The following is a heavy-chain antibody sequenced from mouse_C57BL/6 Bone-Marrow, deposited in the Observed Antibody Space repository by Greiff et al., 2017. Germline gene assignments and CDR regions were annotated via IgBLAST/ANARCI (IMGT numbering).Heavy chain of an antibody. V-gene: IGHV1-47*01. J-gene: IGHJ2*01. CDR3: AGGGNYGGYSGDY. D-gene: IGHD2-1*01. CDR1: GYTFTTYP. Sequence: QVQLQQSGAELVKPGASVKMSCKASGYTFTTYPIEWMKQNPGKSLEWIGNFHPYNDDTNYNEKFKGKATFTVEKSTSTVYLELSRLTSDDSAVYNCAGGGNYGGYSGDYWGQGTTLTVSS. CDR2: FHPYNDDT.